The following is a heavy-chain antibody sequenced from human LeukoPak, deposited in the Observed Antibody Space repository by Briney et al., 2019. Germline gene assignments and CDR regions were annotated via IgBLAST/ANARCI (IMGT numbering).Heavy chain of an antibody. D-gene: IGHD3-22*01. CDR1: GFTFSIYS. J-gene: IGHJ1*01. CDR3: ATYSSLNRRQFQY. CDR2: LSSGSDSI. V-gene: IGHV3-48*04. Sequence: GGSLRLSCAASGFTFSIYSMNWVRQAPGKGLEWISYLSSGSDSIFYADSGKGRFPISRDNAKNSLYLQMNSLRAEDTAVYYCATYSSLNRRQFQYWGQGTLLTVSS.